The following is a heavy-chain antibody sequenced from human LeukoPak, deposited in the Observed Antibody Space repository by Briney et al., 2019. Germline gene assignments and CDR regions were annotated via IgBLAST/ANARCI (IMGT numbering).Heavy chain of an antibody. D-gene: IGHD3-22*01. Sequence: GGSLRLSCAASGFTFSSYAMSWVRQAPGKGLQWVSGISGSGGSTYYADSVKGRFTVSRDNSKNTLYLQINSQRAEDAAVYYCATGGYYDSSGYGLGYYFDYWGQGTLVTVSS. V-gene: IGHV3-23*01. CDR3: ATGGYYDSSGYGLGYYFDY. CDR2: ISGSGGST. CDR1: GFTFSSYA. J-gene: IGHJ4*02.